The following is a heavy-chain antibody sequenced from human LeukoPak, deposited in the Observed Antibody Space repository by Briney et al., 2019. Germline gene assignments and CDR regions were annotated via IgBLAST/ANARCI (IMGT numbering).Heavy chain of an antibody. V-gene: IGHV3-30*03. CDR3: AREDYYGSGALDY. CDR2: ISYDGSNK. CDR1: GFTFSSYG. D-gene: IGHD3-10*01. Sequence: GGSLRLSCAASGFTFSSYGMHWVRQAPGKGLEWVAVISYDGSNKYYADSVKGRFTISRDNSKNTLYLQMNSLRAEDTAVYYCAREDYYGSGALDYWGQGTLVTVSS. J-gene: IGHJ4*02.